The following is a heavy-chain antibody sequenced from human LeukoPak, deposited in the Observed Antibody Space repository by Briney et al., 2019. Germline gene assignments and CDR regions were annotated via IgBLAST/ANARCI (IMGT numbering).Heavy chain of an antibody. CDR3: ARFQQLGKFDY. V-gene: IGHV5-51*01. Sequence: GESLKISCKTSGYSFTTYWIAWVRQMPGKGLEWMGIIYPGDSDTRYSPSFEGQVTISADKSISTAYLQWSSLKASDTAMYFCARFQQLGKFDYWGQGTLVTVSS. CDR2: IYPGDSDT. J-gene: IGHJ4*02. CDR1: GYSFTTYW. D-gene: IGHD6-13*01.